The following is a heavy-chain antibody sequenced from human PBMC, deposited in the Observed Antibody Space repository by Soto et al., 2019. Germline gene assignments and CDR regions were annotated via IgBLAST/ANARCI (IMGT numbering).Heavy chain of an antibody. CDR1: GGTFSSYA. Sequence: QVQLVQSGAEVKKPGSSVKVSCKASGGTFSSYAISWVRQAPGQGLEWMGGIIPIFGTANYAQKFQGRVTITADESTGTAYMERSSLRSEDTAVYYCAREGRSGSKNYYYYGMDVWGQGTTVTVSS. J-gene: IGHJ6*02. V-gene: IGHV1-69*01. CDR2: IIPIFGTA. D-gene: IGHD3-10*01. CDR3: AREGRSGSKNYYYYGMDV.